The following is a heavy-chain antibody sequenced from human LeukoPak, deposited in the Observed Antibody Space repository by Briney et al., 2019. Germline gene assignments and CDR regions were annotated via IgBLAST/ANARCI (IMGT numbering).Heavy chain of an antibody. CDR1: GYTFTSYG. Sequence: ASVKVSCKASGYTFTSYGISWVRQAPGQGLEWMGWISAYNGNTNYAQKLQGRVTMTTDTSTSTAYMELRSLRSDGTAVYYCARDDIAVAGTGFDYWGQGTLVTVSS. V-gene: IGHV1-18*01. D-gene: IGHD6-19*01. J-gene: IGHJ4*02. CDR3: ARDDIAVAGTGFDY. CDR2: ISAYNGNT.